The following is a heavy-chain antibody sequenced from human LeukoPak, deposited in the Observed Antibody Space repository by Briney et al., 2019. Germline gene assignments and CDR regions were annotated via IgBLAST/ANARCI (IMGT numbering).Heavy chain of an antibody. J-gene: IGHJ3*02. V-gene: IGHV3-43*01. CDR2: ISWDGGST. CDR3: AKDLGPRGNDAFDI. D-gene: IGHD3-16*01. Sequence: GGSLRLSCAASGFTFDDYTMHWVRQAPGKGPEWVPLISWDGGSTYYADSVKGRFTISRDNSKNSLYLQMNSLRTEDTALYYCAKDLGPRGNDAFDIWGQGTMVTVSS. CDR1: GFTFDDYT.